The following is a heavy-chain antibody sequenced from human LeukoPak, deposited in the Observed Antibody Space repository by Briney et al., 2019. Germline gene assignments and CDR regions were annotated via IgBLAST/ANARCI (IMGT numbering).Heavy chain of an antibody. V-gene: IGHV1-69*05. CDR2: IIPIFGTA. Sequence: SVKVSCKASGGTFSSYAISWVRQAPGQGLEWMGGIIPIFGTANYAQKFQGRVTITTDESTSTAYMEPSSLRSEDTAVYYCARGSAMLVYAIGLYFQHWGQGTLVTVSS. CDR1: GGTFSSYA. CDR3: ARGSAMLVYAIGLYFQH. D-gene: IGHD2-8*01. J-gene: IGHJ1*01.